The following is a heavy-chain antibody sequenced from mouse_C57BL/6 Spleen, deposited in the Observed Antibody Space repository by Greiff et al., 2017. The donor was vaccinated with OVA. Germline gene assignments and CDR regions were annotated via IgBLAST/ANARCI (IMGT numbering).Heavy chain of an antibody. Sequence: QVQLQQPGAELVMPGASVKLSCKASGYTFTSYWMHWVKQRPGQGLEWIGEIDPSDSYTNYNQKLKGKSTLTVDKSSSTAYMQLSSLTSEDAAVYYCARLDGYGGDYWGQGTTLTVSS. V-gene: IGHV1-69*01. J-gene: IGHJ2*01. CDR2: IDPSDSYT. CDR3: ARLDGYGGDY. D-gene: IGHD2-2*01. CDR1: GYTFTSYW.